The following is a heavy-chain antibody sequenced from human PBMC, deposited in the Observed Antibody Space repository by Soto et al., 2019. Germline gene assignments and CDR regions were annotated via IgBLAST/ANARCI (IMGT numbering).Heavy chain of an antibody. J-gene: IGHJ4*02. Sequence: QVQLVQSGAEVKKPGSSVKVSCKDSGDTFYNYAISWVRQAPGQGLEWMGGIIPIFGTANYAQKFQGRVTITADESTITAYMEMSSLRSDDTAVYYCARSAQDIILVPTAIGSLDYWGQGTLVTVSS. CDR3: ARSAQDIILVPTAIGSLDY. CDR1: GDTFYNYA. CDR2: IIPIFGTA. D-gene: IGHD2-2*01. V-gene: IGHV1-69*12.